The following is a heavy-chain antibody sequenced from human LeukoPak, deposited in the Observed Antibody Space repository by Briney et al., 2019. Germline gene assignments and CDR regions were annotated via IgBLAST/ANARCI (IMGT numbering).Heavy chain of an antibody. D-gene: IGHD3-3*01. CDR3: ARVSDFWSGYYNHYYYYYMDV. CDR2: IIPIFGTA. V-gene: IGHV1-69*13. CDR1: GGTFSSYA. Sequence: EASVKVSCKASGGTFSSYAISWVRQAPGQGLEWMGGIIPIFGTANYAQKFQGRVTITADESTSTAYMELSSLRSEDTAVYYCARVSDFWSGYYNHYYYYYMDVWGKGTTVTVSS. J-gene: IGHJ6*03.